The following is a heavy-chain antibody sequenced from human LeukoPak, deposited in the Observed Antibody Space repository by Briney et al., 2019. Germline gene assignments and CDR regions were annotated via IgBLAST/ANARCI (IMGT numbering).Heavy chain of an antibody. J-gene: IGHJ5*02. CDR2: INPSVGST. Sequence: ASVKVSCKPSGYTFTSYYMHWVRQAPGQGLEWMGIINPSVGSTSYAQKSQGRVTMTRDTSTSTVYMELSSLSSEDTTVYYCAREGTGTTGWFDPWGQGTLVTVSS. D-gene: IGHD1-1*01. V-gene: IGHV1-46*01. CDR1: GYTFTSYY. CDR3: AREGTGTTGWFDP.